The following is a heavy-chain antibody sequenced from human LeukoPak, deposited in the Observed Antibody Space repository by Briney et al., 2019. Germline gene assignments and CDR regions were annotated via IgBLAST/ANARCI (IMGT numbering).Heavy chain of an antibody. CDR1: GASISSSSYY. CDR3: ARDVWYYDRSGYYIDY. Sequence: SETLSLTCTVSGASISSSSYYWGWIRQPPGKGLEWIGTIYYSGSTYYNPSLKSRVTIPVDTSKNQFSLKLSSVTAADTAVYYCARDVWYYDRSGYYIDYWGQGTLVTVSS. D-gene: IGHD3-22*01. CDR2: IYYSGST. V-gene: IGHV4-39*07. J-gene: IGHJ4*02.